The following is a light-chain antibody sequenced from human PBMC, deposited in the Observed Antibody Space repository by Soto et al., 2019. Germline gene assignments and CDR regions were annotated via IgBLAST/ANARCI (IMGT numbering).Light chain of an antibody. J-gene: IGLJ2*01. V-gene: IGLV3-16*01. CDR2: KDS. Sequence: SYELTQPPSGSVSLGQMARLTCSGEALPKKYAYWYQQKPGQFPVLGIYKDSERPSGIPERFSGSSSGTIVTLTISGVQAEDEADYYCLSADSSGTHVVFGGGTQLTVL. CDR3: LSADSSGTHVV. CDR1: ALPKKY.